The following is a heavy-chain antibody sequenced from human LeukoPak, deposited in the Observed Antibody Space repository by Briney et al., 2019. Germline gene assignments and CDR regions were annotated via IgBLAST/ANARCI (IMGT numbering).Heavy chain of an antibody. D-gene: IGHD6-13*01. CDR1: GYSFTSYW. CDR3: ARLSSSLNNNWFDP. V-gene: IGHV5-51*01. J-gene: IGHJ5*02. CDR2: IYPGDSDT. Sequence: GESLKISCKGSGYSFTSYWIGWVRPMPGKGLGWMGIIYPGDSDTRYSPSFQGQVTISADKSISTAYLQWSSLKASDTAMYYCARLSSSLNNNWFDPWGQGTLVTVSS.